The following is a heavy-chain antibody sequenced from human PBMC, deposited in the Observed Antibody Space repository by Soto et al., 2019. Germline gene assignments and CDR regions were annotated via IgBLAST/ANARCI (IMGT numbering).Heavy chain of an antibody. D-gene: IGHD3-10*01. V-gene: IGHV3-23*01. CDR2: MRGSGGST. J-gene: IGHJ4*02. CDR3: MNLYSYGSGSYYK. CDR1: GITFSTYA. Sequence: VPLLGAGGGLVQPGGSLRLSCAASGITFSTYAMSWVRQAPGKGLEWVSGMRGSGGSTYYADSVKGRFTISRDNSKNTLYLQMNSLRAEDTAVYYCMNLYSYGSGSYYKWGQGTLVTVSS.